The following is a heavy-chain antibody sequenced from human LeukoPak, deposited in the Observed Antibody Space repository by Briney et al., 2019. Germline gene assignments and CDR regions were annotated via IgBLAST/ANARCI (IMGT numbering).Heavy chain of an antibody. V-gene: IGHV1-18*01. CDR2: ISAYNGNT. Sequence: ASVKVSCKASGYTFTRYGISWVRQAPGQGLEWMGWISAYNGNTNYAQKLQGRVTMTTDTSTSTAYMELRSLRSDDTAVYYCARRQLEPHWFDPWGQGTLVTVSS. CDR3: ARRQLEPHWFDP. CDR1: GYTFTRYG. J-gene: IGHJ5*02. D-gene: IGHD1-1*01.